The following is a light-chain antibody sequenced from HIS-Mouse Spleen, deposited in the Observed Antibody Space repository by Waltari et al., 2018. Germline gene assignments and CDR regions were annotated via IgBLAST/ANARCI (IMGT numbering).Light chain of an antibody. J-gene: IGLJ2*01. CDR1: ALPKKY. CDR3: YSTDSSGNHRV. Sequence: SYELTQPPSVSVSPGQTARITCPGDALPKKYAYWYQQKSGQAPVLVIYDDSKRPSGSPERFSGSSSGTMATLTISGAQVEDEADYYCYSTDSSGNHRVFGGGTKLTVL. CDR2: DDS. V-gene: IGLV3-10*01.